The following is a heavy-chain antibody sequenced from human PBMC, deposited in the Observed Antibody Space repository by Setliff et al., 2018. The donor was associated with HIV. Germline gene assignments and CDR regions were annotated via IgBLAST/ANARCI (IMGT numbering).Heavy chain of an antibody. CDR3: ARGEPVDILTGYFDY. D-gene: IGHD3-9*01. CDR2: IYTSGSS. CDR1: GGSISSGSHY. J-gene: IGHJ4*02. V-gene: IGHV4-61*09. Sequence: SETLSLTCTVSGGSISSGSHYWSWIRQPAGKGLEWIGYIYTSGSSNYNPSLKIRVTISGDTSKRQFSLKMSSVTAADTAVYYCARGEPVDILTGYFDYWGQGTLVTVSS.